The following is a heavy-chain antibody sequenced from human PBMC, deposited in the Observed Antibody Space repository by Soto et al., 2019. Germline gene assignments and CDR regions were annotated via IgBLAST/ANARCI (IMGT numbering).Heavy chain of an antibody. CDR2: MNPNSGNT. CDR1: GYTFTSYD. Sequence: ASVKVSCKASGYTFTSYDINWVRQATGQGPEWMGWMNPNSGNTGYAQKFQGRVTMTRNTSISTAYMELSSLRSEDTAVYYCARWEVETQQWLVHDYYYGMDVWGQGTTVTVSS. CDR3: ARWEVETQQWLVHDYYYGMDV. D-gene: IGHD6-19*01. V-gene: IGHV1-8*01. J-gene: IGHJ6*02.